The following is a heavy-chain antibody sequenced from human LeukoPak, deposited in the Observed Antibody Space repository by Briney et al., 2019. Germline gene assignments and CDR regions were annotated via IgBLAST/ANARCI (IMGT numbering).Heavy chain of an antibody. V-gene: IGHV1-69*13. CDR3: ARGGRGSSWYYTLFDY. CDR2: IIPIFGTA. CDR1: RGTVSSYA. J-gene: IGHJ4*02. Sequence: SAVKVSCKASRGTVSSYAISWVRPPPGQGLEGMGWIIPIFGTANYAQKFQGRVTITADESTSTAYMELSSLRSEDTAVYYCARGGRGSSWYYTLFDYWGQGTLVTVSS. D-gene: IGHD6-13*01.